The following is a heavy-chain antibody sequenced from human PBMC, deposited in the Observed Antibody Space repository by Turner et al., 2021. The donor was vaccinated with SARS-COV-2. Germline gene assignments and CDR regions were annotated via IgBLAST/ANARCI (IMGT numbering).Heavy chain of an antibody. Sequence: QVQLVQSGAEVKKPGSSVKVSCTASGGNFKNYGFNWVRQAAGQGLEWMGRIIPVLDMSEYEQKFQGRVTIIADKSTYYCAIEVIMRGNGYGDQTYYFDYWGQGTLVIVSS. CDR1: GGNFKNYG. CDR3: FDY. V-gene: IGHV1-69*02. D-gene: IGHD2-21*01. J-gene: IGHJ4*02. CDR2: IIPVLDMS.